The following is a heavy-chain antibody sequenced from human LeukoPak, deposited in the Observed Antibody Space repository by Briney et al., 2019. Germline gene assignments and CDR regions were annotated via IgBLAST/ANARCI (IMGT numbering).Heavy chain of an antibody. CDR2: TYYKSKWYN. Sequence: SQTLSLTCAISGDSVSSNSASWNWIRQSPSRGLEWLGRTYYKSKWYNDYSVSVKSRITVIPDTSKNQFSLQLSSVTAEDTAVYFCARGHKFAFDYWDQGTLVTVSS. J-gene: IGHJ4*02. D-gene: IGHD3-10*01. CDR3: ARGHKFAFDY. V-gene: IGHV6-1*01. CDR1: GDSVSSNSAS.